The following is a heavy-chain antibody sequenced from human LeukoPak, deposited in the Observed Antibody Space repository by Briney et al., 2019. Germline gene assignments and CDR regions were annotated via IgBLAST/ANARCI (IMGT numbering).Heavy chain of an antibody. CDR1: GFTFSDYY. CDR2: ISSSGNTI. D-gene: IGHD5-18*01. CDR3: ARGVSGYSYGSRFDY. J-gene: IGHJ4*02. Sequence: PGWSLRLSCAASGFTFSDYYMSWIRQAPGKGLEWVSYISSSGNTIYYADSVKGRFTISRDNAKNSLYVLMNSLRAEDTAVYYCARGVSGYSYGSRFDYWGQGTLVTVSS. V-gene: IGHV3-11*01.